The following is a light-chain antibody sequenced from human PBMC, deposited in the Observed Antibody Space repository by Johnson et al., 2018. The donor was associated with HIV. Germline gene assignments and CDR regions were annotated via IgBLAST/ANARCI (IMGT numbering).Light chain of an antibody. V-gene: IGLV1-51*02. CDR2: ENN. CDR3: GSWDTSLSARYV. Sequence: QSVLTQPPSVSAAPGQKVTISCYGSSSNIGNNYVSWYQQLPGTAPKLLIYENNKRPSGIPDRFSGSKSGTSATLGITGLQTGDEADYYCGSWDTSLSARYVFGTGTKVTVL. J-gene: IGLJ1*01. CDR1: SSNIGNNY.